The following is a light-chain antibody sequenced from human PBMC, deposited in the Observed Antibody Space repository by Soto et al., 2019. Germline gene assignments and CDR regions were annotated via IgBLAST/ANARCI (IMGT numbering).Light chain of an antibody. CDR2: EVS. Sequence: QSALTQPPSVYGAPGQSITISCTGTSDDVATYNRVSWYRQPPGTAPKLLIYEVSNRPSGVPDRFSGSKSGNTASLTISGLQAEDEADYYCSSYASGAIVVFGGGTKLTVL. V-gene: IGLV2-18*02. J-gene: IGLJ2*01. CDR3: SSYASGAIVV. CDR1: SDDVATYNR.